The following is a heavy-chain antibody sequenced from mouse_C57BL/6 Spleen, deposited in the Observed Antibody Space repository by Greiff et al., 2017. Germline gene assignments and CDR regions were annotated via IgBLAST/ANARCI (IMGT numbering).Heavy chain of an antibody. J-gene: IGHJ2*01. D-gene: IGHD4-1*01. CDR1: GYTFTSYW. Sequence: QVQLQQPGAELVKPGASVKMSCKASGYTFTSYWITWVKQRPGQGLEWIGDIYPGSGSTNYNEKFKSKATLTVDISSSTAYMQLSSLTSEDSAVYYCARAGANWDFDYWGQGTTLTVSS. CDR3: ARAGANWDFDY. CDR2: IYPGSGST. V-gene: IGHV1-55*01.